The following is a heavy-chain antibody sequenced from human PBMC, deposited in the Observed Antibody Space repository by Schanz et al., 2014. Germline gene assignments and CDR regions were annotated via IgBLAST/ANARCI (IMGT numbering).Heavy chain of an antibody. CDR1: GFTFSGYW. Sequence: EVQLVESGGGLVQPGGSVRLSCAASGFTFSGYWMSWVRQAPGKGPEWLANVKQDGIEKYYLESVRGRFTISRDNAKNSVYLQMNSLRVEDTAVYYCARYGFRKFGVVYGLAVWGQGTTVTVS. CDR3: ARYGFRKFGVVYGLAV. D-gene: IGHD3-3*01. V-gene: IGHV3-7*03. CDR2: VKQDGIEK. J-gene: IGHJ6*02.